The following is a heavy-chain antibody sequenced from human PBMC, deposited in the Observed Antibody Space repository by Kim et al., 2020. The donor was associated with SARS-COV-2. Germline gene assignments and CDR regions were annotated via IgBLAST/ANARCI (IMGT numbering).Heavy chain of an antibody. J-gene: IGHJ4*02. CDR3: AKDGKRYYYGSGIDY. V-gene: IGHV3-9*01. D-gene: IGHD3-10*01. Sequence: DSVKGRFTISRDNAKNSLYLQMNSLRAEDTALYYCAKDGKRYYYGSGIDYWGQGTLVTVSS.